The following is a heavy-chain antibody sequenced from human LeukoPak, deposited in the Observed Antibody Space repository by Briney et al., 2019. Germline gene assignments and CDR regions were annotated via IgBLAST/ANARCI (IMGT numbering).Heavy chain of an antibody. J-gene: IGHJ3*01. CDR2: ITGSSGST. CDR3: ATGLDSSGYYRRAFDV. D-gene: IGHD3-22*01. V-gene: IGHV3-23*01. Sequence: PGGSLRLSCAASGFTFSNYGMSWVRQAPGKGLKWVSAITGSSGSTYYADSVTGRFTVSRDNSKNTLYLQMNSLRAEDTAVYYCATGLDSSGYYRRAFDVWGQGTMVTVSS. CDR1: GFTFSNYG.